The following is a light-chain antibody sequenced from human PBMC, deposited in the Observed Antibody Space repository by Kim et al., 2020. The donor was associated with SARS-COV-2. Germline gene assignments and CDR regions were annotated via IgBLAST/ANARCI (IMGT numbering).Light chain of an antibody. J-gene: IGLJ3*02. CDR1: RGSIASHP. CDR2: EDN. V-gene: IGLV6-57*03. CDR3: QSYDSSNPWV. Sequence: TVTIPWTRSRGSIASHPVQRYQQRPRRAPTTVIHEDNQSPSGVPDRFSGSIDSSSNAAHLTISGLKTEDEADYYCQSYDSSNPWVFGGGTQLTVL.